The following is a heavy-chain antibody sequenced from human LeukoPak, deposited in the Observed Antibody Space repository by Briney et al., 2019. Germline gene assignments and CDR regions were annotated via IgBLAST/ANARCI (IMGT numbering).Heavy chain of an antibody. V-gene: IGHV4-59*01. J-gene: IGHJ4*02. Sequence: PSETLSLTCTVSGGSISSYYWSWIRQPPGKGLEWIEYIYYSGSTNYNPSLKSRVTISVDTSKNQFSLKLSSVTAADTAVYYCARDDSSGWYMTDWGQGTLVTVSS. CDR3: ARDDSSGWYMTD. CDR1: GGSISSYY. CDR2: IYYSGST. D-gene: IGHD6-19*01.